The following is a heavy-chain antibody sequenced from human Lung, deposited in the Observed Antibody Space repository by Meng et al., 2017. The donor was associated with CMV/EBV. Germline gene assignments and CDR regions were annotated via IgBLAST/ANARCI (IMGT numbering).Heavy chain of an antibody. CDR1: GYTFTGYY. J-gene: IGHJ6*02. Sequence: ASVKVSCKASGYTFTGYYMHWVRQAPGQGLEWMGWINPNSGGTNYAQKFQGRVTMTRDTSISTAYMELSRLRSDDTAVYYCARVFGVVVPLEGCMAVWGQGNTV. CDR3: ARVFGVVVPLEGCMAV. CDR2: INPNSGGT. D-gene: IGHD2-2*01. V-gene: IGHV1-2*02.